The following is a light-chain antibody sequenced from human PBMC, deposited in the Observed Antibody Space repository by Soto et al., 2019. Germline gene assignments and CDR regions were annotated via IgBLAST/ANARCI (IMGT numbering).Light chain of an antibody. Sequence: AIRMTQSPSSFSASTGDRVTITCRASQGISSYLAWYQQKPGKAPKLLIYAASTVQSGVPARFSGSGSGTDFPLTISCLHSEVLATYYCQHYYSYPWTFGQGTKVEIK. CDR1: QGISSY. CDR2: AAS. CDR3: QHYYSYPWT. J-gene: IGKJ1*01. V-gene: IGKV1-8*01.